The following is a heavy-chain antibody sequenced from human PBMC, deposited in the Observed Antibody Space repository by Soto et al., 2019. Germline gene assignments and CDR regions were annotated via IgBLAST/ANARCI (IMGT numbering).Heavy chain of an antibody. D-gene: IGHD3-10*01. J-gene: IGHJ4*02. V-gene: IGHV4-59*08. CDR2: IYYSGST. Sequence: SETLSLTCTVSGGSISSYYWSWIRQPPGKGLEWIGYIYYSGSTNYNPSLKSRVTISIDTSKNQFSLRLISVTAADTAIYYCARLTMVRGVIRTSHFDSWGLGTLVTVSS. CDR3: ARLTMVRGVIRTSHFDS. CDR1: GGSISSYY.